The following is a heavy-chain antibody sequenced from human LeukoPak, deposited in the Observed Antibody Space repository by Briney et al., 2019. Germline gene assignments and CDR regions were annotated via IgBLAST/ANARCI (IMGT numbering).Heavy chain of an antibody. CDR3: AKAGFDQLRQFDY. J-gene: IGHJ4*02. V-gene: IGHV3-33*06. CDR1: GVSFRSDG. D-gene: IGHD2-2*01. Sequence: GRPLRLPCSTSGVSFRSDGMHWVRKAPGKGLEWVAVVYFDGSNKFYADSVKGRFTISRDNSKNTLYLQMNSLRAEDTAVYFCAKAGFDQLRQFDYWGQGTLVTVSS. CDR2: VYFDGSNK.